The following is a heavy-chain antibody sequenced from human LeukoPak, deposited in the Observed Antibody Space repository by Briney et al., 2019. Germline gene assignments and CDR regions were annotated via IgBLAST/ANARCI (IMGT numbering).Heavy chain of an antibody. Sequence: SGTLSLTCTVSGGSISSYYWSWIRQPPGKGLEWIGYIYYSGSTNYNPSLKSRVTISVDTSKNQFSLKLSSVTAADTAVYYCARGPGIYFDIWGQGTMVTVSS. CDR1: GGSISSYY. CDR3: ARGPGIYFDI. J-gene: IGHJ3*02. D-gene: IGHD1-14*01. V-gene: IGHV4-59*01. CDR2: IYYSGST.